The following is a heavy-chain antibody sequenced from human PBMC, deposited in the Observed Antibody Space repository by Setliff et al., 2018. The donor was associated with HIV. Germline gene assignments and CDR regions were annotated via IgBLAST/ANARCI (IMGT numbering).Heavy chain of an antibody. CDR1: GGSIRSYY. Sequence: SETLSLTCTVSGGSIRSYYWSWIRQPPGKGLEWIGYIYYSGSTNYNPSLKSRVTISVDTSKNQFSLKLSSVTAADTAVYYCARLIHTGLLYFDFWGLGTLVTVSS. V-gene: IGHV4-59*01. J-gene: IGHJ4*02. D-gene: IGHD2-8*02. CDR3: ARLIHTGLLYFDF. CDR2: IYYSGST.